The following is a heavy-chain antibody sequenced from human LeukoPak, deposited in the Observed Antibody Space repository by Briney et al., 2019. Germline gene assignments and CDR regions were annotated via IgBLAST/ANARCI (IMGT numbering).Heavy chain of an antibody. V-gene: IGHV3-21*01. CDR1: GFTFSSYG. CDR3: ARDSRSWYATSRNPDP. D-gene: IGHD6-13*01. J-gene: IGHJ5*02. CDR2: ISSSSSYT. Sequence: GRSLRLSCAASGFTFSSYGMHWVRQAPGKGLEWVSSISSSSSYTYYADSVKGRFTISRDNAKNSLYLQMNSLRAEDTAVYYCARDSRSWYATSRNPDPWGQGTLVTVSS.